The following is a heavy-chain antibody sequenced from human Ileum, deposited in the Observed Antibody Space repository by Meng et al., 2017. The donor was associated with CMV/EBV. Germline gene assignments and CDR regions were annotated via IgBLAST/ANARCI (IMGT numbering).Heavy chain of an antibody. CDR2: VNPNSGNT. V-gene: IGHV1-8*01. J-gene: IGHJ4*02. CDR3: ARMGYSSTN. D-gene: IGHD6-13*01. CDR1: GYTFTSDD. Sequence: KVSCKASGYTFTSDDINWVRQATGQGLEWMGWVNPNSGNTGYAQKFQGRVTMTRNTSISTAYMELSSLIFEDTAVYYCARMGYSSTNWGQGTLVTVSS.